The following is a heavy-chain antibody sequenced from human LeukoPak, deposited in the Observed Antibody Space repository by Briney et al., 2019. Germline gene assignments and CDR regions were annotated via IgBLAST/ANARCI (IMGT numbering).Heavy chain of an antibody. V-gene: IGHV1-69*05. Sequence: GASVKVSCKASGGTFSSYAISWVRQAPGQGLEWMGGIIPIFGTANYAQKFQGRVTITTDESMSTAYMELSSLRSEDTAVYYCASEYYDFWSGYPEGAFDIWGQGTMVTVSS. CDR3: ASEYYDFWSGYPEGAFDI. CDR1: GGTFSSYA. CDR2: IIPIFGTA. J-gene: IGHJ3*02. D-gene: IGHD3-3*01.